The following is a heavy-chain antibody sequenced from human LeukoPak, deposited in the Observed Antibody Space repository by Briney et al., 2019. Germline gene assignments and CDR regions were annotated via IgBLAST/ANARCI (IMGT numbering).Heavy chain of an antibody. J-gene: IGHJ4*02. V-gene: IGHV3-30*18. CDR1: GFTFSSYG. Sequence: GGSLRLSCAASGFTFSSYGMHWVRQAPGKGLEWVAVISYDGSNKYYADSVKGRFTISRDNSKNPLYLQMNSLRAEDTAVYYCAKVPPYSSAFDYWGQGTLVTVSS. CDR3: AKVPPYSSAFDY. CDR2: ISYDGSNK. D-gene: IGHD5-18*01.